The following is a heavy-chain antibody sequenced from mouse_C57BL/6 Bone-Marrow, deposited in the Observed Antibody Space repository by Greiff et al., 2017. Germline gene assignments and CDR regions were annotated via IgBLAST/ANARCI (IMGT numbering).Heavy chain of an antibody. CDR2: IYPGDGDT. Sequence: QVQLQQSGPELVKPGASVKISCKASGYAFSSSWMNWVKQRPGKGLEWIGRIYPGDGDTNYNGKFKGKATLTADKSTSTAYMQLSSLTSEDSAVXFCARTGDLYYAMDYWGQGTSVTVSS. CDR1: GYAFSSSW. V-gene: IGHV1-82*01. J-gene: IGHJ4*01. D-gene: IGHD2-13*01. CDR3: ARTGDLYYAMDY.